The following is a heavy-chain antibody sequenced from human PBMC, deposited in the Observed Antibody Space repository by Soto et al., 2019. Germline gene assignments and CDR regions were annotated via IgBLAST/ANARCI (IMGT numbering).Heavy chain of an antibody. J-gene: IGHJ4*02. D-gene: IGHD3-3*01. CDR2: INHSGST. Sequence: ETLSLTCAVYGGSFSGYYWSWIRQPPGKGLEWIGEINHSGSTNYNPSLKSRVTISVDTSKNQFSLKLSSVTAADTAVYYCATSSEGGHYEWFSRRDGYNGPFDYWGQGTLVTVDS. CDR3: ATSSEGGHYEWFSRRDGYNGPFDY. V-gene: IGHV4-34*01. CDR1: GGSFSGYY.